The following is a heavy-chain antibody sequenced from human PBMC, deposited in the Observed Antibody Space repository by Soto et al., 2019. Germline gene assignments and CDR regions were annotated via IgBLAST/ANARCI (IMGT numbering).Heavy chain of an antibody. D-gene: IGHD1-20*01. CDR3: ATYSLEEYDWTCLYHYYKDF. CDR2: ISAYNGNT. V-gene: IGHV1-18*01. J-gene: IGHJ6*03. Sequence: ASVKVSCKASGYTFTSYGISWVRQAPGQGLEWMGWISAYNGNTNYAQKLQGRVTMTTDTSTSTAYMELRSLRSDDTAVNYCATYSLEEYDWTCLYHYYKDFWVKGTTVIVSS. CDR1: GYTFTSYG.